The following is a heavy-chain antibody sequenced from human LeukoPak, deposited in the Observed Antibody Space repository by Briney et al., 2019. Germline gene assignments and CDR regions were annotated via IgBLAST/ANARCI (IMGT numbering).Heavy chain of an antibody. CDR3: ARGSGIAARPSIYNY. CDR1: GGSFSGYY. CDR2: INHSGST. J-gene: IGHJ4*02. V-gene: IGHV4-34*01. Sequence: PSETLSLTCAVYGGSFSGYYWSWIRQPPGKGLERIGEINHSGSTNYNPSLKSRVTISVDTSKNQFSLKLSSVTAADTAVYYCARGSGIAARPSIYNYWGQGTLVTVSS. D-gene: IGHD6-6*01.